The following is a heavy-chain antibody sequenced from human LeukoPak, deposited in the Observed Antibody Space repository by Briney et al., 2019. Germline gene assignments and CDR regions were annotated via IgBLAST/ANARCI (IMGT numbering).Heavy chain of an antibody. CDR3: VRELNDYGAYGFDY. D-gene: IGHD4-17*01. V-gene: IGHV3-33*01. CDR1: RFTFSSYG. J-gene: IGHJ4*02. CDR2: IWYDGTNK. Sequence: GGSLRLSCAASRFTFSSYGMHRVRQAPGKGLEWVAVIWYDGTNKYYAESVKGRFTISRDNPKNTLYLQMNSLRAEDTAVYYCVRELNDYGAYGFDYWGQGTLVTVSS.